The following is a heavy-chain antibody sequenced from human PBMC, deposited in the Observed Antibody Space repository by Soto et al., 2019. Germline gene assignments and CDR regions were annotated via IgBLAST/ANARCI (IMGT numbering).Heavy chain of an antibody. V-gene: IGHV3-30*18. CDR1: GFTFSSYG. CDR2: ISYDGSNK. Sequence: QVQLVESGGGVVQPGRSLRLSCAASGFTFSSYGMHWVRQAPDKGLEWVAVISYDGSNKYYADSVKGRFTISRDNSKNTLYLQMNSLRAEDTAVYYCANYGDYLHWGQGTLVTVSS. J-gene: IGHJ4*02. CDR3: ANYGDYLH. D-gene: IGHD4-17*01.